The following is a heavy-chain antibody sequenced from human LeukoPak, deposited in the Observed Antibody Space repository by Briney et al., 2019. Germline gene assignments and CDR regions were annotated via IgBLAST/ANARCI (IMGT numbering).Heavy chain of an antibody. D-gene: IGHD3-16*01. J-gene: IGHJ4*02. CDR3: AKDVRIPFLEY. Sequence: GRSLRLSCAASGFSFSSYGMHWVRQAPGKGLEWVAVISYDGSNKYYADSVKGRFTISRDNSKNTLSLQMNSLRAEDTAVYYCAKDVRIPFLEYWGQGTLVTVSS. V-gene: IGHV3-30*18. CDR1: GFSFSSYG. CDR2: ISYDGSNK.